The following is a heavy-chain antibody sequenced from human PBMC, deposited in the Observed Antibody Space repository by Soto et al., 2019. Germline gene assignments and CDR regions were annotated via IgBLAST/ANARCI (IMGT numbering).Heavy chain of an antibody. CDR2: IYYSGST. J-gene: IGHJ3*02. Sequence: SETLSLTCTVSGGSISGSYWSWIRQPPGKRLEWIGYIYYSGSTNYNPSLKSRVTISVDTSKNQFSLKLTSVTAADTAVYYCARHYCSGATCYSASAFDIWGQGTVVTVSS. D-gene: IGHD2-15*01. CDR3: ARHYCSGATCYSASAFDI. CDR1: GGSISGSY. V-gene: IGHV4-59*08.